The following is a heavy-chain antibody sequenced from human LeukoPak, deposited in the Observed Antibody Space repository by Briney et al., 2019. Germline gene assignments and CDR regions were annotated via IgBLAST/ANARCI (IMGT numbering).Heavy chain of an antibody. CDR3: ARDAPPSSGYEIDY. CDR2: MNPNSGNT. D-gene: IGHD3-22*01. J-gene: IGHJ4*02. Sequence: GASVKVSCKASGYTFTSYDINWVRQATGQGLEWMGWMNPNSGNTGYAQKFQGRVTMTRNTSISTAYMELSSLRSEDTAIYYCARDAPPSSGYEIDYWGQGTLVTVSS. CDR1: GYTFTSYD. V-gene: IGHV1-8*01.